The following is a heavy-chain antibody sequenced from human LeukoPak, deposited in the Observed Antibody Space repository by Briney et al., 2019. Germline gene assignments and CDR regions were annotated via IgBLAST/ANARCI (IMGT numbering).Heavy chain of an antibody. Sequence: ASVKVSCTASGYTFTSYGISWVRQAPGQGLEWMGWISAYNGNTNYAQKLQGRVTMTTDTSTSTAYMELRSLRSDDTAVYYCERVHAGKREYQLLYGWFDPWGQGTLVTVSS. J-gene: IGHJ5*02. D-gene: IGHD2-2*02. CDR1: GYTFTSYG. CDR2: ISAYNGNT. CDR3: ERVHAGKREYQLLYGWFDP. V-gene: IGHV1-18*01.